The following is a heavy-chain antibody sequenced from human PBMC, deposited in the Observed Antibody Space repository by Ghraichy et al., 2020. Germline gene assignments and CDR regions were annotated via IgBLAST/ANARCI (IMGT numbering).Heavy chain of an antibody. D-gene: IGHD6-13*01. CDR2: ISSRSSSS. CDR3: VRGQQLTF. J-gene: IGHJ4*02. V-gene: IGHV3-11*06. CDR1: GFTFSDYY. Sequence: LTCAASGFTFSDYYMHWVRQAPGKGLEWVSYISSRSSSSNYADSVKGRFTISRDNAEDSLHLQMNSLRAEDTAVYYCVRGQQLTFWGQGTLVTVSS.